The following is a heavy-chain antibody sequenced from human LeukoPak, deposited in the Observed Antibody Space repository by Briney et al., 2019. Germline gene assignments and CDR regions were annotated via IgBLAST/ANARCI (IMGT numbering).Heavy chain of an antibody. Sequence: ASVKVPCKASGGTFSSYAISWVRQAPGQGLEWMGGIIPIFGTANYAQKFQGRVTITADKSTSTAYMELSGLRSEDTAVYYCARGERLLWFGEFESRQYFQHWGQGTLVTVSS. CDR2: IIPIFGTA. CDR1: GGTFSSYA. D-gene: IGHD3-10*01. CDR3: ARGERLLWFGEFESRQYFQH. J-gene: IGHJ1*01. V-gene: IGHV1-69*06.